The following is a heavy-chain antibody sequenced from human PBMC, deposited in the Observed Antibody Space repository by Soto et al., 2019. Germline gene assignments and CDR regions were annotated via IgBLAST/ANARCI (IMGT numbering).Heavy chain of an antibody. CDR1: GGSISSGGYY. D-gene: IGHD2-2*01. CDR3: AREVEGCSSTSCYSQFDY. V-gene: IGHV4-31*03. CDR2: IYYSGST. J-gene: IGHJ4*02. Sequence: PSETLSLTCTVSGGSISSGGYYWSWIRQHPGKGLEWIGYIYYSGSTYYNPSLKSRVTISVDTSKNQFSLRLSSVTAADTAVYYCAREVEGCSSTSCYSQFDYWGQGTLVTVSS.